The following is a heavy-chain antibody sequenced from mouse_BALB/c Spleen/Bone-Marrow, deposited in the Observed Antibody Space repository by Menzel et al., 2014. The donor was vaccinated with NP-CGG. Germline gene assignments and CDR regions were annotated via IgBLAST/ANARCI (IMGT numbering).Heavy chain of an antibody. D-gene: IGHD2-1*01. V-gene: IGHV1-7*01. Sequence: QVQLQQSGAELAKPGASVKMSCKASGYTFTRYWMHWVKQRPGQGLEWIEYINPSTCYTEYNQKFKDKATLTADKSSSTAYMQLSSLTSEDSAVYYCVCGNYYLAYWGQGTLVTVSA. CDR2: INPSTCYT. J-gene: IGHJ3*01. CDR3: VCGNYYLAY. CDR1: GYTFTRYW.